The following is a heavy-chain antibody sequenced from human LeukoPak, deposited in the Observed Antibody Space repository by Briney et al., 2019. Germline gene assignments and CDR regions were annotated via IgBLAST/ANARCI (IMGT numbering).Heavy chain of an antibody. CDR2: FSGSGGTT. CDR1: GFTFSNYA. Sequence: GGSLRLSCAASGFTFSNYAMNWVRQAPGRGLEWVSGFSGSGGTTYYADSVKGRFTISRDNSKNTLYLQMNSLRAEDTAVYYCAKEGPRVYYYDSSGYYNYWGQGTLVTVSS. J-gene: IGHJ4*02. V-gene: IGHV3-23*01. CDR3: AKEGPRVYYYDSSGYYNY. D-gene: IGHD3-22*01.